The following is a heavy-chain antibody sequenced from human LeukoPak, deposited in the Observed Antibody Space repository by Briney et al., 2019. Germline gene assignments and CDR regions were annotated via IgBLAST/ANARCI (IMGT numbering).Heavy chain of an antibody. CDR1: GYTFTSYD. J-gene: IGHJ3*02. V-gene: IGHV7-4-1*02. Sequence: GASVKVSCKASGYTFTSYDINWVRQATGQGLEWMGWMNTNTGNPTYAQGFTGRFVFSLDTSVSTAYLQISSLKAEDTAVYYCARDLSGRYSVAFDIWGQGTMVTVSS. D-gene: IGHD1-26*01. CDR3: ARDLSGRYSVAFDI. CDR2: MNTNTGNP.